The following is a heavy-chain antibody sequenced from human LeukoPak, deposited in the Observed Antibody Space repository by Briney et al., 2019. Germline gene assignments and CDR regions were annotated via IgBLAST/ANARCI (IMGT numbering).Heavy chain of an antibody. CDR3: AKGRWGLTINNFDI. Sequence: GGSLTLSCAASGFSVTTYATGWVRQAPGKGLEWVSVISDRGDRTHYADSVKGRFTISRDSSKNILYLQMNSLRGEDTAVYYCAKGRWGLTINNFDIWGQGTMVTVSS. D-gene: IGHD3-9*01. J-gene: IGHJ3*02. V-gene: IGHV3-23*01. CDR1: GFSVTTYA. CDR2: ISDRGDRT.